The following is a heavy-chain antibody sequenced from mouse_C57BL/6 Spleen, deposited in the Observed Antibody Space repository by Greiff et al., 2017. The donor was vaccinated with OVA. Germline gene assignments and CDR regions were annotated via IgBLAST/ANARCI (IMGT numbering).Heavy chain of an antibody. J-gene: IGHJ1*03. CDR1: GYSITSGYY. D-gene: IGHD1-1*01. CDR3: ARDRGYGSSFYWYFDV. V-gene: IGHV3-6*01. CDR2: ISYDGSN. Sequence: EVQLQESGPGLVKPSQSLSLTCSVTGYSITSGYYWNWIRQFPGNKLEWMGYISYDGSNNYNPSLKNRISITRDTSKNQFFLKLNSVTTEDTATYYCARDRGYGSSFYWYFDVWGTGTTVTVSS.